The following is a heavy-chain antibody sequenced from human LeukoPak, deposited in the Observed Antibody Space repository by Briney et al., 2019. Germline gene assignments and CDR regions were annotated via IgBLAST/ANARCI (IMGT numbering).Heavy chain of an antibody. D-gene: IGHD2-2*01. CDR3: ARATPIYQLLWRYYYYGMDV. CDR1: GYTFTSYG. Sequence: GASVKVSCKASGYTFTSYGISWVRQAPGQGLEWMGWMNPNSGNTGYAQKFQGRVTMTRNTSISTAYMELSSLRSEDTAVYYCARATPIYQLLWRYYYYGMDVWGQGTTVTVSS. V-gene: IGHV1-8*02. J-gene: IGHJ6*02. CDR2: MNPNSGNT.